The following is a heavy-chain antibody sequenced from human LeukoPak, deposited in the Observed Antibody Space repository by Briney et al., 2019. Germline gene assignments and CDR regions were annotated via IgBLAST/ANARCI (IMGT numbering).Heavy chain of an antibody. D-gene: IGHD5-12*01. Sequence: GGSLRLSCAASGFTFSNYWMTWVRQAPGKGLEWVAHINQDGSKEYYMNSVKARFTISRDNAKNSLSLQMNSLRAEDSAVYYCVRDGGVSGYDLLDYWGQGTLVTVSS. CDR2: INQDGSKE. J-gene: IGHJ4*02. CDR1: GFTFSNYW. CDR3: VRDGGVSGYDLLDY. V-gene: IGHV3-7*01.